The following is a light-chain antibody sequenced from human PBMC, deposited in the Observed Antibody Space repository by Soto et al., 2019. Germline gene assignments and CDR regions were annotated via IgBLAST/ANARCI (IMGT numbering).Light chain of an antibody. CDR1: QGISTW. Sequence: DIQMTQSPSSVSASVGDRVTITCRASQGISTWLAWYQQKPGKAPKLLISAASNLQSGVPSRFSGSGSGTDFPLTISTLQPEDFATDYCQQSNSFPQTFGQGTKVEIK. V-gene: IGKV1-12*01. CDR2: AAS. J-gene: IGKJ1*01. CDR3: QQSNSFPQT.